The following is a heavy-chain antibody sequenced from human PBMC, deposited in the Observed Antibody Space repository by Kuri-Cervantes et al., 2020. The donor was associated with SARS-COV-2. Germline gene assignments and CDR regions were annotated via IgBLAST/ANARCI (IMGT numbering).Heavy chain of an antibody. V-gene: IGHV3-23*01. CDR3: ARRSDGFFDY. Sequence: GESLKISCAASGFTFGSYAMTWVRQAPGKGLEWVSGISATSGGTYYADSAKGRFTTFRDNSNNRLYLQMSSLKASDTAMYYCARRSDGFFDYWGQGTLVTVSS. CDR2: ISATSGGT. D-gene: IGHD5-24*01. J-gene: IGHJ4*02. CDR1: GFTFGSYA.